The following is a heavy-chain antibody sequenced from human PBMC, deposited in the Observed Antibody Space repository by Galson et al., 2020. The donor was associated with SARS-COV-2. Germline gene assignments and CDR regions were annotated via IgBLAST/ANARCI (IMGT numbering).Heavy chain of an antibody. D-gene: IGHD3-22*01. J-gene: IGHJ3*02. CDR2: IHTTGST. Sequence: SETLSLTCTVSGGSISSGSYYWSWIRQPAGKGLEWIGRIHTTGSTNYNPSLKSRVTISVDTSKNQFSLRLSSVTAADTAVYYCARSHDSSGKAFDIWGQGTMVTVSS. V-gene: IGHV4-61*02. CDR3: ARSHDSSGKAFDI. CDR1: GGSISSGSYY.